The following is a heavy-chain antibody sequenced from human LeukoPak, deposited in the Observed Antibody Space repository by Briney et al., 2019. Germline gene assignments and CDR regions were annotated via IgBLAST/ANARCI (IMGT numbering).Heavy chain of an antibody. D-gene: IGHD3-22*01. CDR3: AKGSTTTYYYDSSGYYSGNAFDI. CDR2: IRYDGSNK. J-gene: IGHJ3*02. CDR1: GFTFSSYG. Sequence: GGSLRLSCAASGFTFSSYGMHWVRQAPGKGLEWVAFIRYDGSNKYYADSVKGRFTISRDNSKSTLYLQMNSLRAEDTAVYNCAKGSTTTYYYDSSGYYSGNAFDIWGQGTMVTVSS. V-gene: IGHV3-30*02.